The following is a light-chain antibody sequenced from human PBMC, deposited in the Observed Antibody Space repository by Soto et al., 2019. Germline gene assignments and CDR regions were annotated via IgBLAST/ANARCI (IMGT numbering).Light chain of an antibody. Sequence: EIVMAQSPATLSVSAGEGVTLSCRASQSFSSNLAWYQQKPGQAPRVLIYGASTRATGIPARFSGSGSGTEFTLTISSLQPEHFAVYYCQQYNDWPPTFGQGTKVDI. CDR2: GAS. CDR1: QSFSSN. V-gene: IGKV3-15*01. CDR3: QQYNDWPPT. J-gene: IGKJ1*01.